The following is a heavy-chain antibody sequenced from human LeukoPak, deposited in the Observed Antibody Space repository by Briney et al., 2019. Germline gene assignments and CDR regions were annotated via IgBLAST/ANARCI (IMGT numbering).Heavy chain of an antibody. CDR2: IRNKASGYTT. CDR1: GFTFSDHD. Sequence: GGSLRLSCAASGFTFSDHDMDWVRQTPGKGLDWVGRIRNKASGYTTEYAASVKGRFIISRDDSKNSLYLQMNSLKIEDTAVYYCTSFDSWGQGTLVTVSS. J-gene: IGHJ4*02. CDR3: TSFDS. V-gene: IGHV3-72*01.